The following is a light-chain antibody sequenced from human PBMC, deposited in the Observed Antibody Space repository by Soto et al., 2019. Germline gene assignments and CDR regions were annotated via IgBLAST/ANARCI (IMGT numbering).Light chain of an antibody. CDR1: QSVSSY. CDR3: QQRSNWPGVT. V-gene: IGKV3-11*01. CDR2: DAY. J-gene: IGKJ5*01. Sequence: DILLTQSPATLSSSQGDSATLSCRASQSVSSYLAWYQQKPCQAPRLLIYDAYNRATGIPARFSGSGSGTDFTLTISSLEPEDFAVYYCQQRSNWPGVTCGQGTRLEIK.